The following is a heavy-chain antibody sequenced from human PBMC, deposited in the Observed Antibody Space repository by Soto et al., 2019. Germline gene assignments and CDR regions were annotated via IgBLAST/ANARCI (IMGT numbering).Heavy chain of an antibody. CDR2: IVPILGTA. J-gene: IGHJ6*02. CDR3: ARDSSSGSHRSRVGCCMDV. D-gene: IGHD3-10*01. V-gene: IGHV1-69*01. CDR1: GGTFSSDA. Sequence: QVQLVQSGAEVKKPGSSVKVSCKASGGTFSSDAISWVRQAPGQGLEWMGGIVPILGTANYAQKFQGRVTITADEVTSTDYMELSSLRSEDTSSYYCARDSSSGSHRSRVGCCMDVWGQGTTVTVSS.